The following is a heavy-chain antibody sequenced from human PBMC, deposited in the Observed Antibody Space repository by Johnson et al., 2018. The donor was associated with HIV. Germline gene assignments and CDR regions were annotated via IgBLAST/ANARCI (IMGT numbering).Heavy chain of an antibody. J-gene: IGHJ3*01. Sequence: VQLVESGGGVVQPGTSLRLSCAASGFTFRNYAMHWVRQAPGKGLEWVAVISYDGSNKYYADSVKGRFTVSRDNAKNSLYLQMNSLRVEDTAVYYCARDSTPWGGDEVGYAFDVWGQGTTVVVS. CDR3: ARDSTPWGGDEVGYAFDV. CDR1: GFTFRNYA. V-gene: IGHV3-30*04. D-gene: IGHD7-27*01. CDR2: ISYDGSNK.